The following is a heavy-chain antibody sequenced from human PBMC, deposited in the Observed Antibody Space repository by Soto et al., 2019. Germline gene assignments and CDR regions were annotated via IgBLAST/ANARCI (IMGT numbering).Heavy chain of an antibody. CDR2: IYPGDSDT. V-gene: IGHV5-51*01. CDR1: GYSFTSYW. CDR3: ARHSEYYDFWNGYYHNWFDP. D-gene: IGHD3-3*01. J-gene: IGHJ5*02. Sequence: PGESLKISCKGSGYSFTSYWIGWVRQMPGKGLEWMGIIYPGDSDTRYSPSFQGQVTISADKSISTAYLQWSSLKASDTAMYYCARHSEYYDFWNGYYHNWFDPWGQGTLVTVSS.